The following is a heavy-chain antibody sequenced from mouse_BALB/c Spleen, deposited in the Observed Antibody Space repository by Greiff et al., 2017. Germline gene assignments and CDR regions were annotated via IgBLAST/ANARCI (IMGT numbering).Heavy chain of an antibody. CDR2: INPYNDGT. D-gene: IGHD3-2*01. CDR1: GYTFTSYV. V-gene: IGHV1-14*01. CDR3: ARPTARATAWFAY. J-gene: IGHJ3*01. Sequence: VQLKESGPELVKPGASVKMSCKASGYTFTSYVMHWVKQKPGQGLEWIGYINPYNDGTKYNEKFKGKATLTSDKSSSTAYMELSSLTSEDSAVYDCARPTARATAWFAYWGQGTLVTVSA.